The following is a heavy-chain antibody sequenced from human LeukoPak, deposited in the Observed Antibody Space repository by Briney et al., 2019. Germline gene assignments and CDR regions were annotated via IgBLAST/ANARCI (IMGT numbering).Heavy chain of an antibody. Sequence: GGSLRLSCAASGFTFSSYSMNWVRQAPGKGLEWVSSISSSSSYIYYADPVKGRFTISRDNAKNSLYLQMNSLRAEDTAVYYCARDGYCTNGVCYGWFDPWGQGTLVTVSS. CDR2: ISSSSSYI. CDR3: ARDGYCTNGVCYGWFDP. D-gene: IGHD2-8*01. CDR1: GFTFSSYS. V-gene: IGHV3-21*01. J-gene: IGHJ5*02.